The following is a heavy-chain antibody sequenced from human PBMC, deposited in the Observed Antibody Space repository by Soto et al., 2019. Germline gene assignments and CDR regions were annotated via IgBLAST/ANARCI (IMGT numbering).Heavy chain of an antibody. Sequence: QVQLQESGPGLVKPSETLSLTCTVSGGSVSSGSYYWSWIRQPPGKGLEWIGYIYYSGSTNYNPSLKSRVTISVDTSKNQFSLKLSSVTAADTAVYYCARERFEGYGSGSPNWFDPWGQGTLVTVSS. CDR2: IYYSGST. J-gene: IGHJ5*02. V-gene: IGHV4-61*01. D-gene: IGHD3-10*01. CDR3: ARERFEGYGSGSPNWFDP. CDR1: GGSVSSGSYY.